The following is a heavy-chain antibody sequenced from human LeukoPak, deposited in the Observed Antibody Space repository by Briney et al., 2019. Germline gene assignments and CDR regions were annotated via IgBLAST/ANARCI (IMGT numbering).Heavy chain of an antibody. CDR2: INHSGST. J-gene: IGHJ4*02. V-gene: IGHV4-34*01. D-gene: IGHD3-3*01. CDR1: GESFSSYY. Sequence: SETLSLTCAVYGESFSSYYWSWIRQPPGKGLEWIGEINHSGSTNYNPSLKSRVTISVNTSKNQFSLKLSSVTAADTAVYYCARQPAGITIFGLHFDYWGQGTLVTVSS. CDR3: ARQPAGITIFGLHFDY.